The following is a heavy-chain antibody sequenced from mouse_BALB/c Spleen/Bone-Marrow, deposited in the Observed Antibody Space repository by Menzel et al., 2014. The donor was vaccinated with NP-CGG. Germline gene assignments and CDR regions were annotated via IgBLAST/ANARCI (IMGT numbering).Heavy chain of an antibody. J-gene: IGHJ4*01. D-gene: IGHD1-1*01. V-gene: IGHV1-4*01. Sequence: QVQLQQSGAELARPGASVKMSCQASGYTFTRYTMHWEKQRPGQGLEWIGYIIPSSGYTNYNQKFKDKATLTADKSSSTAHMQLSSLTSEDSAVYYCTIRYYAMDYWGQGTSVTVSS. CDR3: TIRYYAMDY. CDR2: IIPSSGYT. CDR1: GYTFTRYT.